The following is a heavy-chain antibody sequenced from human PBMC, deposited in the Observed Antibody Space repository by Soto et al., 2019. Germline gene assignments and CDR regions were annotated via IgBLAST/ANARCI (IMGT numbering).Heavy chain of an antibody. CDR2: ISYDGNHE. Sequence: QVQLVESGGGVVQPGGSLRLSCAASGFTFSKYGMHWVRQTPGKGLEWVAVISYDGNHEFYSNSVRGRLTISRDNSKNMLFLQMNTLNPEDMDVYYWVKERAAFVLVPHATSGMDVWGPGTTVTVSS. J-gene: IGHJ6*02. CDR1: GFTFSKYG. V-gene: IGHV3-30*18. D-gene: IGHD2-15*01. CDR3: VKERAAFVLVPHATSGMDV.